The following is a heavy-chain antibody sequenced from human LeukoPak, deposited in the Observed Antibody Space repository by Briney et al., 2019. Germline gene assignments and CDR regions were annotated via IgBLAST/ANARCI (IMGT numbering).Heavy chain of an antibody. CDR2: IYYSGST. CDR3: ARGSPDYYGSGSYYKVGYYYYMDV. Sequence: SETLSLTCTVSGGSISSHYWSWIRQPPGKGLEWIGYIYYSGSTNYNPSLKSRVTISVDTSKNQFSLKLSSATAADTAVYYCARGSPDYYGSGSYYKVGYYYYMDVWGKGTTVTVSS. CDR1: GGSISSHY. V-gene: IGHV4-59*11. J-gene: IGHJ6*03. D-gene: IGHD3-10*01.